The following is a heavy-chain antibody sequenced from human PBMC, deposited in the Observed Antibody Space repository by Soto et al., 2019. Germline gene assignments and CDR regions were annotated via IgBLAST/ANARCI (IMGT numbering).Heavy chain of an antibody. Sequence: QVQLVQSGAEVKKPGASVKVSCKASGYTFTNYGISWVRQAPGQGLEWMGWISAYNDNTNYAQKLQGRVTMTTDTSTSTAYMERRSLRSDDTAVYYCARSGMTTVTTKYFLHWGQGTLDTVSS. CDR2: ISAYNDNT. CDR3: ARSGMTTVTTKYFLH. D-gene: IGHD4-17*01. V-gene: IGHV1-18*01. J-gene: IGHJ1*01. CDR1: GYTFTNYG.